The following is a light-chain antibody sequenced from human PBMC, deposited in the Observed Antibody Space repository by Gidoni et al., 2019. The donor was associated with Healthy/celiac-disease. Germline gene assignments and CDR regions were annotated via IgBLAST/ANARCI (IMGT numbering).Light chain of an antibody. J-gene: IGKJ2*01. Sequence: DIQMTQSPSSLSASVGDRVTITCRARQSISSYLNWYQQKPGEAPKLLIYAASSLQSGVPSRFSGSGAGKDFTLTSSSLQPEDFATYYCQQSYSTPYTFGQGTKLEIK. V-gene: IGKV1-39*01. CDR1: QSISSY. CDR2: AAS. CDR3: QQSYSTPYT.